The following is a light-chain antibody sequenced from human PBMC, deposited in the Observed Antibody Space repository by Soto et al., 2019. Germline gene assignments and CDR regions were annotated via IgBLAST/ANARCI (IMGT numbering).Light chain of an antibody. Sequence: QSALTQPPSASGTPGQRVTISCSGRSSNIGSRTVHWFQQLPGTAPKLLIHRSDQRPSGVPDRFSGSKSGTSASLAISGLQSEDEADYYCAAWDEALNGHVFGTGTKVTVL. CDR3: AAWDEALNGHV. CDR1: SSNIGSRT. V-gene: IGLV1-44*01. CDR2: RSD. J-gene: IGLJ1*01.